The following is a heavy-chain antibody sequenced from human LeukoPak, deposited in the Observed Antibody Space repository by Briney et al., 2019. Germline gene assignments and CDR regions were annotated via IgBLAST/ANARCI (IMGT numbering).Heavy chain of an antibody. D-gene: IGHD3-10*01. CDR2: INPDGSGK. J-gene: IGHJ4*02. Sequence: HPGESLRPSCAASGFSLSNYWMTWVRQSPGKGLEWVAIINPDGSGKYSVDSVKGRFTISRDNAKNSLYLQMSSLRAEDTAVYYCARGGHRQKEFWGQGTLVTVSS. CDR1: GFSLSNYW. V-gene: IGHV3-7*01. CDR3: ARGGHRQKEF.